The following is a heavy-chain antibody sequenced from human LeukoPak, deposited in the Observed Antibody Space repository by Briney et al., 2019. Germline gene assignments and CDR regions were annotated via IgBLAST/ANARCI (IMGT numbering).Heavy chain of an antibody. CDR2: ISSSSSYI. V-gene: IGHV3-21*01. CDR3: ARDLRLTYYDFWSGPPGY. CDR1: GFTFSSYS. Sequence: PGGSLRLSCAASGFTFSSYSMNWVRQAPGKGLEWVSSISSSSSYIYYADSVKGRFTISRDNAKNSLYLQMNSLRAEDTAVYYCARDLRLTYYDFWSGPPGYWGQGTLVTVSS. D-gene: IGHD3-3*01. J-gene: IGHJ4*02.